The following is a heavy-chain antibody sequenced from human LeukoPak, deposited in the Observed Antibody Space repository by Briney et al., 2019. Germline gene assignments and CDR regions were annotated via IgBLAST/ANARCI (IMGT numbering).Heavy chain of an antibody. J-gene: IGHJ6*03. CDR2: ITSSSTYT. CDR3: ARDPYSGTYGDTYYYYMDV. D-gene: IGHD1-26*01. V-gene: IGHV3-21*01. Sequence: PGGSLRLSCAASGFGFSNFWMSWVRQAPGKGLEWVSSITSSSTYTFYADSVKGRFTISRDNARNSLYLQMNSLRAEDTAVYYCARDPYSGTYGDTYYYYMDVWGKGTTVTISS. CDR1: GFGFSNFW.